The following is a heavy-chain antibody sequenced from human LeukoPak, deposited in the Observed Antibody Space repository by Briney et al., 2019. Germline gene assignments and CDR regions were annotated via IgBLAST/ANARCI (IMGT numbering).Heavy chain of an antibody. CDR2: IYSGGST. CDR3: ARAGYGDYQGWFDP. J-gene: IGHJ5*02. D-gene: IGHD4-17*01. CDR1: GFTVSSNY. V-gene: IGHV3-53*01. Sequence: GGSLRLSCAASGFTVSSNYMSWVRQAPGKGLEWVSVIYSGGSTYYADSVKGRFTISRDNAKNSLYLQMNSLRAEDTAVYYCARAGYGDYQGWFDPWGQGTLVTVSS.